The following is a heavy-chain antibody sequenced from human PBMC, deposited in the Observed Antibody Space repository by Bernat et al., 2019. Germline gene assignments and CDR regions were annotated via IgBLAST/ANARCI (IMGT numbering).Heavy chain of an antibody. V-gene: IGHV1-18*01. J-gene: IGHJ6*02. CDR2: ISAYNGNT. CDR1: GYTFTSYG. D-gene: IGHD4-17*01. CDR3: AREEGVTTVTTLDTIADFLYGMDV. Sequence: QVQLVQSGAEVKKPGASVKVSCKASGYTFTSYGISWVRQAPGQGLEWMGWISAYNGNTNYAQKLQGRVTMTTDTSTSKAYMELRSLRSDDTAVYYCAREEGVTTVTTLDTIADFLYGMDVWGQGTTVTVSS.